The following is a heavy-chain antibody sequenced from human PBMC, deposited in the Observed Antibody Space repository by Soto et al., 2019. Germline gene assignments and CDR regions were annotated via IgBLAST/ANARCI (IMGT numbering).Heavy chain of an antibody. V-gene: IGHV3-9*01. CDR1: RFTFDDYP. Sequence: GGCLRLSCAPCRFTFDDYPMQWVTQATVEGLVLVSGINWNSGSIGYADSVKGRFTISRDNAKASLYLQINSLRAEDTALYFCAKDRGSGSYAANYYYYGMDVWGQGT. D-gene: IGHD3-10*01. CDR2: INWNSGSI. J-gene: IGHJ6*02. CDR3: AKDRGSGSYAANYYYYGMDV.